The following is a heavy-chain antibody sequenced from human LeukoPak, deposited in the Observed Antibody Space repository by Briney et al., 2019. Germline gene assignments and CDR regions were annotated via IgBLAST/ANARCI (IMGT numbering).Heavy chain of an antibody. J-gene: IGHJ5*02. Sequence: AASVKVSCKASGYTFTSHYMHWVRQAPGQGLEWMGLINPTGGSTGYAQKFQGRVTMTRDMSTSTDYMELSSLRSEDTAIYYRARDNSVGDNAWWFDPWGQGTLVTVSS. CDR3: ARDNSVGDNAWWFDP. CDR1: GYTFTSHY. V-gene: IGHV1-46*01. D-gene: IGHD1-26*01. CDR2: INPTGGST.